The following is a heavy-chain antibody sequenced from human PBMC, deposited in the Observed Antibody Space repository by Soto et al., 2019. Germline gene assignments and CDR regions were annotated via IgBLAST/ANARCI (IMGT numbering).Heavy chain of an antibody. CDR1: GGSFSGYY. V-gene: IGHV4-34*01. CDR2: LNHSGST. Sequence: QVQLQQWGAGLLKPSETLSLTCAVYGGSFSGYYWSWIRQPPGKGLEWIGELNHSGSTNYNPSLKRRGTISVDTSKNQCSLKLSSVTAADTAVYYCARAVTSPSYNWFDPWGQGTLVTVSS. J-gene: IGHJ5*02. CDR3: ARAVTSPSYNWFDP. D-gene: IGHD4-17*01.